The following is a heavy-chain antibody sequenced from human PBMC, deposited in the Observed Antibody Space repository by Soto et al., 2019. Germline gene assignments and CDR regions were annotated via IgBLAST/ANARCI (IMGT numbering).Heavy chain of an antibody. D-gene: IGHD3-16*02. Sequence: SVKVSCKASGGTFSSYAISWVRQAPGQGLEWMGGIIPIFGTANYAQKFQGRVTITADKSTSTAYMELSSLRSEDTAVYYCARDGGIVGWFDPWGQGTLVTVSS. CDR1: GGTFSSYA. V-gene: IGHV1-69*06. J-gene: IGHJ5*02. CDR3: ARDGGIVGWFDP. CDR2: IIPIFGTA.